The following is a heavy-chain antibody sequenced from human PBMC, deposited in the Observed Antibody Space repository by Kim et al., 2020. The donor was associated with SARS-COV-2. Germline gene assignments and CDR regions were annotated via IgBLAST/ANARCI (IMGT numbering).Heavy chain of an antibody. CDR3: ARDPDCSSSGQGWFDP. D-gene: IGHD6-6*01. CDR2: ISCDGSNK. J-gene: IGHJ5*02. V-gene: IGHV3-30-3*01. Sequence: GGSLRLSCAASGFTFSSYAMHWVRQAPGKGLEWVAVISCDGSNKYYADSVKGRFTISRDNSKNTLYLQMNSLRAEDTAVYYCARDPDCSSSGQGWFDPWGQGTLVTVSS. CDR1: GFTFSSYA.